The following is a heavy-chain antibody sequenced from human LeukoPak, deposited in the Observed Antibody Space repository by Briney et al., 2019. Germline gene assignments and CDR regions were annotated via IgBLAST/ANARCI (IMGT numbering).Heavy chain of an antibody. CDR3: ARDLDSYYDYVWGSYRTPYYYYYMDV. V-gene: IGHV1-2*06. CDR2: INPNSGGT. D-gene: IGHD3-16*02. J-gene: IGHJ6*03. CDR1: GYTFTGYY. Sequence: GASVKVSCKASGYTFTGYYMHWVRQAPGQGLEWMGRINPNSGGTNYAQKVQGRVTMTTDTSISTAYMELSRLRSDDTAVYYCARDLDSYYDYVWGSYRTPYYYYYMDVWGKGTTVTVSS.